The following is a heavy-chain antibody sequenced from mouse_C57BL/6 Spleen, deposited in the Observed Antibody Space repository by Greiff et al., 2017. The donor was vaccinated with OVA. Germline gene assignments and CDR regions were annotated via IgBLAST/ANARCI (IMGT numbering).Heavy chain of an antibody. CDR3: ARYDGYPYYAMDY. D-gene: IGHD2-3*01. Sequence: VQLQQSGAELVKPGASVKISCKASGYAFSRYWMNWVKQRPGKGLEWIGQIYPGDGDTNYNGKFKGKATLTADKSSSTAYMQLSSLTSEDSAVYFCARYDGYPYYAMDYWGQGTSVTVSS. CDR1: GYAFSRYW. V-gene: IGHV1-80*01. CDR2: IYPGDGDT. J-gene: IGHJ4*01.